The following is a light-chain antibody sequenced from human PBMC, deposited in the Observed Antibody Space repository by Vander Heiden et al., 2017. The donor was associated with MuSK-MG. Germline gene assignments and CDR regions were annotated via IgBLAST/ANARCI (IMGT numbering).Light chain of an antibody. V-gene: IGKV3-20*01. CDR1: QSVSSSY. Sequence: EIVLTQSPGTLSLSPGERATLSCRASQSVSSSYLAWYQQKPGQAPRLLIYGASSRATGIPDTLSGRRSGTDFTLTISSLEPEDIAVYYCQQDGTSPYTFGQGTKLQIK. CDR2: GAS. J-gene: IGKJ2*01. CDR3: QQDGTSPYT.